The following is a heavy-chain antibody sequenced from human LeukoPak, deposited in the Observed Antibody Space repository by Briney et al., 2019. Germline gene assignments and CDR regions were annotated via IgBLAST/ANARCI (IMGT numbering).Heavy chain of an antibody. CDR2: IIPIFGAA. V-gene: IGHV1-69*13. CDR1: GYTFTSYG. Sequence: SVTVSCKASGYTFTSYGISWVRQAPGQGLEWMGGIIPIFGAANYAQKFQGRVTITADESTSTAYMELSSLRSEDTAVYYCAFGYSGGWPFDYWGQGTLVTVSS. D-gene: IGHD6-19*01. CDR3: AFGYSGGWPFDY. J-gene: IGHJ4*02.